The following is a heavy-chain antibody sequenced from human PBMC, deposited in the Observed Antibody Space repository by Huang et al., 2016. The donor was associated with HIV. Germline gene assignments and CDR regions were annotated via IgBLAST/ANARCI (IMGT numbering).Heavy chain of an antibody. V-gene: IGHV3-23*01. D-gene: IGHD6-19*01. CDR3: AKVRGDSSGWFIG. Sequence: EVELLESGGGFVQPGGSLRLSCAASGLNFNNYAMSWVRQAPGKGREWVSGISGSGERTYYAGAVKGRFTISRDNSKKTLYLQMNSLRAGDTAVYYCAKVRGDSSGWFIGWGQGTLVTVSS. J-gene: IGHJ4*02. CDR2: ISGSGERT. CDR1: GLNFNNYA.